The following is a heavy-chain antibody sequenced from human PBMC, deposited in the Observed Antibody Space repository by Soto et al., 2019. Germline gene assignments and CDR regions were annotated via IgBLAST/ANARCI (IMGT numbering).Heavy chain of an antibody. J-gene: IGHJ3*02. V-gene: IGHV1-2*04. CDR1: GYTFTGYY. D-gene: IGHD2-15*01. CDR3: ARGVRGYCSGGSCYPYAFDT. CDR2: INPNSGGT. Sequence: GASVKVSCKASGYTFTGYYMHWVRQAPGQGLEWMGWINPNSGGTNYAQKFQGWVTMTRDTSISTAYMELSRLRSDDTAVYYCARGVRGYCSGGSCYPYAFDTWGQGTMVTVSS.